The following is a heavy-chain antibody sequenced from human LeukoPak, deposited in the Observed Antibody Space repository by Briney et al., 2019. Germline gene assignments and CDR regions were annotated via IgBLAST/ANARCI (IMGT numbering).Heavy chain of an antibody. V-gene: IGHV4-61*02. CDR2: IYTSGST. J-gene: IGHJ5*02. Sequence: SETLSLTCTVSGGSISSGSYYWSWIRQPAGKGLEWIGRIYTSGSTNYNPSLKSRVTISVDTSKNQFSLKLSSVTAADTAVYYCARNGDWFDPWGQGTLVTVSS. CDR1: GGSISSGSYY. D-gene: IGHD2-8*01. CDR3: ARNGDWFDP.